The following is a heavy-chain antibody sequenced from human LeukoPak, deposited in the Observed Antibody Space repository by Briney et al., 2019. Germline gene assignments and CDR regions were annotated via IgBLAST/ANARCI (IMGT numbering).Heavy chain of an antibody. V-gene: IGHV3-23*01. CDR3: AKGRTYLDAFDI. CDR2: ISGSGGST. CDR1: GFTFSSYA. Sequence: PGGSLRLSCAASGFTFSSYAMSWVRQAPGKVLEWVSAISGSGGSTYYADSVKGRFTISRDNSKNTLYLQMSSLRAEDTAVYYCAKGRTYLDAFDIWGQGTMVTVSS. J-gene: IGHJ3*02.